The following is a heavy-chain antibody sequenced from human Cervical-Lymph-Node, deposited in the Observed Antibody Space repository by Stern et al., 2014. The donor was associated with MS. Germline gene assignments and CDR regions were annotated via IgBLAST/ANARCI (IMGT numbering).Heavy chain of an antibody. V-gene: IGHV1-69*06. Sequence: QMQLVQSGAEVQKPGSSVKVSCKASGGTFSSYAISWVRQAPGQGLEWMGGIIPIFVTANNAQKFQGRVTITADKSTSTAYMELSSVTSEDTAIYYCARAWHGGTVSTITAFDVWGQGTMVTVSS. CDR3: ARAWHGGTVSTITAFDV. D-gene: IGHD5/OR15-5a*01. CDR1: GGTFSSYA. CDR2: IIPIFVTA. J-gene: IGHJ3*01.